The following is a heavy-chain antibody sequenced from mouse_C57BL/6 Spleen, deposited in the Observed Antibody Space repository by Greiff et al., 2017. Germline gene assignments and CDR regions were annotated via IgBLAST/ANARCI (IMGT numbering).Heavy chain of an antibody. CDR1: GYTFTSYG. J-gene: IGHJ1*03. CDR3: AREDYGSGDFDV. CDR2: IYPRSGNT. Sequence: LVESGAELARPGASVKLSCKASGYTFTSYGISWVKQRTGQGLEWIGEIYPRSGNTYYNEKFKGKATLTADKSSSTAYMELRSLTSEDSAVYFCAREDYGSGDFDVWGTGTTVTVSS. V-gene: IGHV1-81*01. D-gene: IGHD1-1*01.